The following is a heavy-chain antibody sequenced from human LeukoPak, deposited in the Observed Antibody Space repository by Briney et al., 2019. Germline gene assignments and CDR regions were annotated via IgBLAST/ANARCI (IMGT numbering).Heavy chain of an antibody. J-gene: IGHJ5*02. V-gene: IGHV3-48*03. Sequence: QTGGSLRLSCAASGFTVSNYEMNWVRQAPGKGLEWVSYISSSSSTIYYADSVKGRFTISRDNAKNSLYLQMNSLRAEDTAVYYCARDNGDPWGQGTLVTVSS. CDR3: ARDNGDP. D-gene: IGHD4-17*01. CDR1: GFTVSNYE. CDR2: ISSSSSTI.